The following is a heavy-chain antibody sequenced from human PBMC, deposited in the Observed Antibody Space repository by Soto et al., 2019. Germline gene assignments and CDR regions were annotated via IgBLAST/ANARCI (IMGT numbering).Heavy chain of an antibody. CDR3: ARYVREI. Sequence: LRLSCAASEFTFTNYYMTWVRQAPGKGLQWVASINQDGSEKYYVDSVKGRFTISRDNGKNSVYLQMNSLRVEDTAVYYCARYVREIWGQGKKVTVPS. CDR2: INQDGSEK. J-gene: IGHJ3*02. D-gene: IGHD3-10*02. V-gene: IGHV3-7*05. CDR1: EFTFTNYY.